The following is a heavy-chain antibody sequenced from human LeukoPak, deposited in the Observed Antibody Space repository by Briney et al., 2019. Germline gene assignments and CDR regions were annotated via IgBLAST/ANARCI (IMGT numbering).Heavy chain of an antibody. CDR1: GGSLSNYY. Sequence: SETLSLTCTVSGGSLSNYYWSWIRQPPGKGLEWIGYIYYSGSTNYNPSLKSRVTISVDTSKNQFSLKLDSVTAADTAVYYCARDHYYNSSGYTFRHWGQGTLVTVSS. J-gene: IGHJ1*01. CDR2: IYYSGST. D-gene: IGHD3-22*01. V-gene: IGHV4-59*01. CDR3: ARDHYYNSSGYTFRH.